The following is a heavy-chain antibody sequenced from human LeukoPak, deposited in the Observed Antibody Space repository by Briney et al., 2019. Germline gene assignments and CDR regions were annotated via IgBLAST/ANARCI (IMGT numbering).Heavy chain of an antibody. CDR3: ARDLLFQTGVSFDY. CDR2: INPNSGGT. Sequence: GASVKVSCKASGYTFTGYYMHWVRQAPGQGPEWMGRINPNSGGTNYAQKFQGRVTMTRDTSISTAYMELSRLRSDDTAVYYCARDLLFQTGVSFDYWGQGTLVTVSS. D-gene: IGHD3-10*01. CDR1: GYTFTGYY. J-gene: IGHJ4*02. V-gene: IGHV1-2*06.